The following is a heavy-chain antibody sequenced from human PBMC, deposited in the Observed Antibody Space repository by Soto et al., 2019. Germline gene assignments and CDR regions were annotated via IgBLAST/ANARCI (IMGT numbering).Heavy chain of an antibody. CDR2: ISTYNSRT. V-gene: IGHV1-18*04. CDR1: GYTFTSHG. J-gene: IGHJ6*02. D-gene: IGHD2-2*02. Sequence: QDQLVQSGAEVKKPGASVKISCEASGYTFTSHGISWVRQAPGQGLEWLGWISTYNSRTHYAQKVQGRVTMTTDTSTSTAYLDLRSFTFDDTAVYYCARARYCASPSCYKHFYFGMDTCGQGTTVTSSS. CDR3: ARARYCASPSCYKHFYFGMDT.